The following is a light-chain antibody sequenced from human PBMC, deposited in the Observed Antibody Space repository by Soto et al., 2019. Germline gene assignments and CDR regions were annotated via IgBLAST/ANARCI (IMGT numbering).Light chain of an antibody. Sequence: EVGMTQSPGTLSLSAGETATVSCRASQSISSDLAWYQQKPGQAPRLLIYGASTRATDIPARFSGGGSGTEFPLTISSLQSEDSAIYYCQRYHDWPQITFGPGTNVHIQ. J-gene: IGKJ3*01. CDR2: GAS. CDR1: QSISSD. CDR3: QRYHDWPQIT. V-gene: IGKV3-15*01.